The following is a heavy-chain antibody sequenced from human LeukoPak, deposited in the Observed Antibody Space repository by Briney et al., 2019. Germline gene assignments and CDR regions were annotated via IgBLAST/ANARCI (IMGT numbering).Heavy chain of an antibody. J-gene: IGHJ6*02. CDR3: VRGYSFGPYGMDV. CDR2: ISDSGGST. Sequence: GGSLRLSCSASGFPFSSYAMRWVRQAPGKGLEYVSAISDSGGSTYYADSVKGRFTISRDNSKNTLYLQMSSLRAEDTVVYFCVRGYSFGPYGMDVWGQGTTLTVSS. V-gene: IGHV3-64D*09. CDR1: GFPFSSYA. D-gene: IGHD2-15*01.